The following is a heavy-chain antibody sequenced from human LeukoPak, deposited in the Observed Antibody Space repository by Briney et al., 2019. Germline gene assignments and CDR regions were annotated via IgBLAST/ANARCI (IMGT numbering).Heavy chain of an antibody. Sequence: PGGSLRLSCAASGFTFSDTYMSWIRPAPGKGVEWVSYISSSASTIYYTDSVKGRFTISRDNAKNSLYLQLNSLRAEDTAGYCCARGLRWNDYWGQGTLVAVSS. D-gene: IGHD4-23*01. CDR3: ARGLRWNDY. V-gene: IGHV3-11*04. J-gene: IGHJ4*02. CDR1: GFTFSDTY. CDR2: ISSSASTI.